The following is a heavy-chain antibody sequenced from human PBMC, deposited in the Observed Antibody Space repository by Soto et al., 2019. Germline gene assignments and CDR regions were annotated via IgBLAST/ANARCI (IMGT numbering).Heavy chain of an antibody. Sequence: GGSLRLSCAAPGSTFSAYYMSWIRQAPGKGLEWVGRIKSKTDGGTTDYAAPVKGRFTISRDDSKNTLYLQMNSLKTEDTAVYYCTTGDTIFLYGMDVWGQGTTVTVSS. V-gene: IGHV3-15*01. CDR1: GSTFSAYY. J-gene: IGHJ6*02. CDR2: IKSKTDGGTT. CDR3: TTGDTIFLYGMDV. D-gene: IGHD3-9*01.